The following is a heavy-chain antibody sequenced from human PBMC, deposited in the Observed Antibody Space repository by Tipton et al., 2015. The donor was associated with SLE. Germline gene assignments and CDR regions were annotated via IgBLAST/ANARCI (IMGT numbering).Heavy chain of an antibody. Sequence: SLRLSCAASGFTFSSHSMNWVRQAPGKGLEWVANIKQDGSEKYYVDSVKGRFTISRDNAKNSLYLQMNSLRAEDTAVYYCAKGAWLPRDYWGQGTLVTVS. CDR2: IKQDGSEK. CDR3: AKGAWLPRDY. V-gene: IGHV3-7*01. CDR1: GFTFSSHS. J-gene: IGHJ4*02. D-gene: IGHD6-19*01.